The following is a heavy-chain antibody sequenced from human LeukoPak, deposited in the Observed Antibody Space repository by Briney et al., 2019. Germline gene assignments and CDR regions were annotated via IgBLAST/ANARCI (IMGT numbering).Heavy chain of an antibody. D-gene: IGHD6-13*01. J-gene: IGHJ4*01. V-gene: IGHV4-59*01. CDR1: GGSISSYY. CDR3: ARGASSWDY. CDR2: IYGSGST. Sequence: SETLSLTCTVSGGSISSYYWSWIRQPPGKGLEWIGYIYGSGSTNYNPSLKSRVTISVDTSKNQSSLKVTSVTAADTAVYYCARGASSWDYWGHGTLVTVS.